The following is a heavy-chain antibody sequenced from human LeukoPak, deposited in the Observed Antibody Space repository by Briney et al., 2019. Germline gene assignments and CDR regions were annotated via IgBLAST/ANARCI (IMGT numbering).Heavy chain of an antibody. V-gene: IGHV4-4*02. J-gene: IGHJ4*02. CDR1: GGSITQTNY. CDR2: VNLQGST. CDR3: AREGGPYRPLDY. Sequence: SETLSLTCDVSGGSITQTNYWTWVRQPPGKGLGWIGEVNLQGSTNYNAFLMRRVAISVDTSANHVSLQLTSVTAADTAVDYCAREGGPYRPLDYSGQGTLVTVSS.